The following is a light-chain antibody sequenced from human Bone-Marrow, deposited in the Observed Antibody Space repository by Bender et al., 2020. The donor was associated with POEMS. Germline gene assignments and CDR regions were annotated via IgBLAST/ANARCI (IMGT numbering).Light chain of an antibody. CDR2: DDT. J-gene: IGLJ3*02. Sequence: SYVVTQPPSVSVAPGQTASITCGGNDIGSKSVHWYQQKTGQAPVLIVYDDTYRPSGIPERFSGSNSGDTASLTLSGLQAEDEAEYYCCSYAGSSTWVFGGGTKVTVL. V-gene: IGLV3-21*02. CDR1: DIGSKS. CDR3: CSYAGSSTWV.